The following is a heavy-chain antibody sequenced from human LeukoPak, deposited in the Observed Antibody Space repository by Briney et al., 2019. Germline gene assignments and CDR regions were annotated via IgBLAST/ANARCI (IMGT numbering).Heavy chain of an antibody. CDR3: TRDRLPYCSSGCTMVNYYGVDV. CDR2: ITWNSGSI. J-gene: IGHJ6*02. D-gene: IGHD2-15*01. Sequence: GGSLRLSCAASGFTFDDYAMRWVRQAPGKGLEWVSGITWNSGSIGYADSVRGRFTISRDNAKNSLYLQMSSLRAEDTAVYYCTRDRLPYCSSGCTMVNYYGVDVWGQGATVTVSS. V-gene: IGHV3-9*01. CDR1: GFTFDDYA.